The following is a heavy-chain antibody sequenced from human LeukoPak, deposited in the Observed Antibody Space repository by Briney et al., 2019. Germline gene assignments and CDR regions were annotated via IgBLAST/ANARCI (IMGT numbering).Heavy chain of an antibody. CDR3: ARDKDCSSTSCYALDY. V-gene: IGHV3-33*01. D-gene: IGHD2-2*01. Sequence: GGSLRLSCAASGFTFSSYGMHWVRQAPGKGLEWVAVIWYDGSNKYYADSVKGRSTISRDNSKNTLYLQMNSLRAEDTAVYYCARDKDCSSTSCYALDYWGQGTLVTVSS. CDR1: GFTFSSYG. CDR2: IWYDGSNK. J-gene: IGHJ4*02.